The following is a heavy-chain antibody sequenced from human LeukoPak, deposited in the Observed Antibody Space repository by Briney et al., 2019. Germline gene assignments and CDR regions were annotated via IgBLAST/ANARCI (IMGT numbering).Heavy chain of an antibody. Sequence: GGSLRLSCAASGFTVSGNYMSWVRQAPGKGLEWISAIYSGGSTYYADSVKGRFTISRDNSKNTLYFQTNSLRAEDTAVYYCARQSAVAHFDYWGQGTLVTVSS. V-gene: IGHV3-66*04. J-gene: IGHJ4*02. CDR3: ARQSAVAHFDY. CDR2: IYSGGST. D-gene: IGHD6-19*01. CDR1: GFTVSGNY.